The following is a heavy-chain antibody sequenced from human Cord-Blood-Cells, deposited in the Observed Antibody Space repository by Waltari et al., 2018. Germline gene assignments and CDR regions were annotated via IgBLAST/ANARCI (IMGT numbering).Heavy chain of an antibody. D-gene: IGHD2-15*01. Sequence: EVPLLEAGGGLVQPGGYLRLSCAATGSTFSSYAMRWVHQARRKGLEWVSAFSGSGGSTFYADSVKGRFTISRDNSKNTLYLQMNSLRAEDTAVYYWAKRGGDCSGGSCDWYFDLWDRGTLVTVSS. CDR1: GSTFSSYA. V-gene: IGHV3-23*01. CDR3: AKRGGDCSGGSCDWYFDL. J-gene: IGHJ2*01. CDR2: FSGSGGST.